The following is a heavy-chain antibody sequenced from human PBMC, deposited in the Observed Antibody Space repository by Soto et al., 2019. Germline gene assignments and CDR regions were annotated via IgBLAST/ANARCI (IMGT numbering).Heavy chain of an antibody. CDR1: GITFRNYA. CDR3: AKDPEWELPKYYFDY. Sequence: GGSLRLSCAASGITFRNYAMSWVRQAPGKGLEWVSSISGSGGSTYYADSVKGRFTISRDNSKNTLYLQMNSLRAEDTAVYYFAKDPEWELPKYYFDYWGQGTLVTVSS. V-gene: IGHV3-23*01. CDR2: ISGSGGST. J-gene: IGHJ4*02. D-gene: IGHD1-26*01.